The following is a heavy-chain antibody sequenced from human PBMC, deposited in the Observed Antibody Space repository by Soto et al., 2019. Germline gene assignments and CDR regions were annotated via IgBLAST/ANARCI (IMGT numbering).Heavy chain of an antibody. CDR1: GGSISSYY. Sequence: SETLSLTCTVSGGSISSYYWSWIRQPPGKGLEWIGYIYYSGSTNYNPSLKSRVTISVDTSKNQFSLKLSSVTAADTAVYYCVLQDYLPHHYLLSFCGQGSLVPGSS. J-gene: IGHJ4*02. D-gene: IGHD4-17*01. V-gene: IGHV4-59*08. CDR2: IYYSGST. CDR3: VLQDYLPHHYLLSF.